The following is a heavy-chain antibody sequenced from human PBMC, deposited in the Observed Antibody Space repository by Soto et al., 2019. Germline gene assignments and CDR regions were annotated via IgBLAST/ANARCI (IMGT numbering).Heavy chain of an antibody. V-gene: IGHV1-69*06. Sequence: QVQLEQSGSEVKKSGSSVKVSCKASGYSFSSHAITWVRQAPGQGLEWMGGIIPVFGTPSYAQKFQGRVTISADKSTNTSYLELRSLRSEDTAVYYCARGGAVSTSWYLGDGLESWGQGTQVNVSS. CDR3: ARGGAVSTSWYLGDGLES. CDR1: GYSFSSHA. D-gene: IGHD6-13*01. J-gene: IGHJ4*02. CDR2: IIPVFGTP.